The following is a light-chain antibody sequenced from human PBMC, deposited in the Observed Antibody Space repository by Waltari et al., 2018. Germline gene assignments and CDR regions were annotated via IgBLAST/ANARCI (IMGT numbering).Light chain of an antibody. Sequence: QTVVTQEPSLTVSPGGPVTLTCSSSPGAVPSGPHTNWFQQKPGQAPRALIYDTSNKHSWTPARFSGSLLGGRAALTLSGVQPEDEADYYCLLHYGGAQPWVFGGGTKLTVL. CDR3: LLHYGGAQPWV. V-gene: IGLV7-43*01. J-gene: IGLJ3*02. CDR1: PGAVPSGPH. CDR2: DTS.